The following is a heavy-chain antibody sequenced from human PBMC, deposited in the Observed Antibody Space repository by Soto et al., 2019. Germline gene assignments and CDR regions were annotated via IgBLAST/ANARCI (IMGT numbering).Heavy chain of an antibody. J-gene: IGHJ4*02. CDR1: GGSFSGYH. Sequence: TCAVYGGSFSGYHWSWIRQPPGKGLEWIGEINHSGSTNYNPSLKSRVTISVDTSKNQFSLKLSSVTAADTAVYYCARDRSHVGFDYWGQGTLVTVS. D-gene: IGHD1-26*01. V-gene: IGHV4-34*01. CDR2: INHSGST. CDR3: ARDRSHVGFDY.